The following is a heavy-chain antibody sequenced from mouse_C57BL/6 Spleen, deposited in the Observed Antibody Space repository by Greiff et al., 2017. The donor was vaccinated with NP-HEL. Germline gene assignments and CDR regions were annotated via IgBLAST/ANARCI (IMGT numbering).Heavy chain of an antibody. D-gene: IGHD3-2*02. CDR3: ARGAQANYAMDY. CDR2: IDPSDGYT. CDR1: GYTFTSSW. V-gene: IGHV1-50*01. J-gene: IGHJ4*01. Sequence: VQLQQSGAELVKPGASVKLSCKASGYTFTSSWMQWVKQRPGQGLEWIGEIDPSDGYTNYNQKFKGKATLTVDTSSSTAYMQLSSLTSEDSAVYYCARGAQANYAMDYWGQGTSVTVSS.